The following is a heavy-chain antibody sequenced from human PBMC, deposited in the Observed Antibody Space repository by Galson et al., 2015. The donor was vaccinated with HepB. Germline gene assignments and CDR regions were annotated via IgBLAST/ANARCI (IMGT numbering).Heavy chain of an antibody. J-gene: IGHJ3*02. D-gene: IGHD3-9*01. CDR3: ARGSQYDILTGYYKESAFDI. Sequence: LRLFCAASGFTFSSYAMHWVRQAPGKGLEWVEVISYDGSNKYYADSVKGRFTITRDNSKNTLCMQMNSLRAEDTAVYYCARGSQYDILTGYYKESAFDIWGQGIMVTVSS. CDR2: ISYDGSNK. CDR1: GFTFSSYA. V-gene: IGHV3-30-3*01.